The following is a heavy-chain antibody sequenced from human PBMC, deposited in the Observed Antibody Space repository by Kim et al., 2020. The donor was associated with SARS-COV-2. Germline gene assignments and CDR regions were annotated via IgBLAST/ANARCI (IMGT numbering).Heavy chain of an antibody. CDR3: ARGGYYGSGSPMNRYYYY. V-gene: IGHV4-34*01. Sequence: SETLSLTCAVYGGSFSGYYWSWIRQPPGKGLEWIGEINHSGSTNYNPSLKSRVTISVDTSKNQFSLKLSSVTAADTAVYYCARGGYYGSGSPMNRYYYY. CDR2: INHSGST. CDR1: GGSFSGYY. J-gene: IGHJ6*01. D-gene: IGHD3-10*01.